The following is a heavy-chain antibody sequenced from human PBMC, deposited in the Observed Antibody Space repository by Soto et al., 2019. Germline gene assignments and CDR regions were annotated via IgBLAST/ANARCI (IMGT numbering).Heavy chain of an antibody. J-gene: IGHJ3*02. Sequence: EVQLVESGGDLIQPGGSLRLSCAASGFTFSGHWMHWVRQVPGKGLEWVSRINTDGGSSAYADSVKGRFTISRDNAKNTLYLQMNGLRAEDTAVYYCAREAGYCSRTSCYRRAFDTWGEGSTVTLS. CDR2: INTDGGSS. CDR1: GFTFSGHW. CDR3: AREAGYCSRTSCYRRAFDT. D-gene: IGHD2-2*01. V-gene: IGHV3-74*03.